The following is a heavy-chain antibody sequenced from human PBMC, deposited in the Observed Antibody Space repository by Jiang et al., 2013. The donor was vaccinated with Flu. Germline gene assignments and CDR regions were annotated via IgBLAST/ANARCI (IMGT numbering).Heavy chain of an antibody. V-gene: IGHV4-61*01. J-gene: IGHJ5*02. D-gene: IGHD6-13*01. CDR2: IYDSGNI. CDR3: AREGSRYSSNWYNWFDP. CDR1: GSSVSSGSYF. Sequence: LLKPSETLSLTCSVSGSSVSSGSYFWSWIRQSPGKGLEWIGYIYDSGNINYNPSLKSRVTISVDASKNQFSLRLRSVTAADTAVYYCAREGSRYSSNWYNWFDPWGQGTLVTVSS.